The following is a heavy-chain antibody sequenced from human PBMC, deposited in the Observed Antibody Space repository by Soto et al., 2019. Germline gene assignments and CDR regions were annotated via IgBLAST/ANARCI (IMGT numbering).Heavy chain of an antibody. V-gene: IGHV3-30*18. CDR3: AKGGNWNTNYGMDV. CDR1: GFTFSTNG. CDR2: LSFDGSNE. Sequence: QVQLVESGGGVVQPGRSLRLSCTASGFTFSTNGMHWVRQAPGKGLEWVAVLSFDGSNEYYGDSVKGRFTISRDNSKKTMYLHMTRLRSADSAVYYCAKGGNWNTNYGMDVWGQGTTVIVSS. J-gene: IGHJ6*02. D-gene: IGHD1-20*01.